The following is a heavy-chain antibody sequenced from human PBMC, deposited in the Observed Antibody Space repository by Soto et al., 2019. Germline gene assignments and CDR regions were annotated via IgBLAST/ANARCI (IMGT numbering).Heavy chain of an antibody. CDR1: GDAFTNYI. D-gene: IGHD1-26*01. Sequence: QVQLVQSGAEVKKPGSSVKVSCKASGDAFTNYIFDWVRQAPGQGLEWMGGIIPMFGTPKYAQTFQDRVTISGDVSTGTAYLELTSLRFDDTAVYYCARGRDQPPVGLYFDSWGERTRVTVSS. CDR2: IIPMFGTP. CDR3: ARGRDQPPVGLYFDS. V-gene: IGHV1-69*01. J-gene: IGHJ4*02.